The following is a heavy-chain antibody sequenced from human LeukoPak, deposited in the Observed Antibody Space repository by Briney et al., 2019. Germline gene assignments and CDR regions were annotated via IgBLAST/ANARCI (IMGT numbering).Heavy chain of an antibody. CDR1: GGTFSSYA. D-gene: IGHD2-21*01. V-gene: IGHV1-69*01. Sequence: ASVKVSCKASGGTFSSYAISWVRQAPGQGLEWMGGIIPIFGTANYAQKFQGRVTITADESTSTAYMELSSLRSEDTAVYYCARDDSGTSRYYYGMDVWGQGTTVTVSS. J-gene: IGHJ6*02. CDR3: ARDDSGTSRYYYGMDV. CDR2: IIPIFGTA.